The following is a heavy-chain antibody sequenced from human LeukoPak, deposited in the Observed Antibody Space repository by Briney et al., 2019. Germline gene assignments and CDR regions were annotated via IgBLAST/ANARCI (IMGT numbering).Heavy chain of an antibody. CDR1: GDSVSNNIAT. D-gene: IGHD3-10*01. V-gene: IGHV6-1*01. J-gene: IGHJ4*02. Sequence: SQTLSLTCAISGDSVSNNIATWNWVRQSPSRGLEWLGRTYYRSRWGNDYAISVKSRITINPDTSRNQSSLQLNSVTPEDTAVYYCVRDSDDYYWALDFWGQGTPATVSS. CDR3: VRDSDDYYWALDF. CDR2: TYYRSRWGN.